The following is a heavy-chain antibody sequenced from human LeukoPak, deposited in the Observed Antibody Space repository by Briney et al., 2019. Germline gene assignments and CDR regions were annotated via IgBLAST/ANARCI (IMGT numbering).Heavy chain of an antibody. J-gene: IGHJ5*02. Sequence: PSETLSLTCAVYGGSFSGYYWSWIRLPPGKGLEWIGEINHSGSTNYNPSLKSRVTISVDTSKNQFSLKLSSVTAADTAVYYCARGIAARPRPGRWYWFDPWGQGTLVTVSS. V-gene: IGHV4-34*01. CDR1: GGSFSGYY. CDR3: ARGIAARPRPGRWYWFDP. CDR2: INHSGST. D-gene: IGHD6-6*01.